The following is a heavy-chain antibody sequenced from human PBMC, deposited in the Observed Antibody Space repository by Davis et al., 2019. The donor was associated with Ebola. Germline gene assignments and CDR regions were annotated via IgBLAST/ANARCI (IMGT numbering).Heavy chain of an antibody. J-gene: IGHJ3*02. Sequence: GESLKISCVASGFTFSNYAMNWVRQAPGKGLEWVSTISSSSNYIYYAESVKGRFTISRDNAKNSLTLQMNSLGAEDTAVYYCARGRRLLADAFHIWGQGTMVTVSS. V-gene: IGHV3-21*01. CDR2: ISSSSNYI. D-gene: IGHD2-8*02. CDR1: GFTFSNYA. CDR3: ARGRRLLADAFHI.